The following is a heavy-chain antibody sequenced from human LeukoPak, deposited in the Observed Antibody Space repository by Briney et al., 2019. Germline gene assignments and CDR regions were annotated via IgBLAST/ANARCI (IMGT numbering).Heavy chain of an antibody. V-gene: IGHV4-39*01. CDR1: GGSISSSSYY. J-gene: IGHJ6*02. Sequence: SETLSLTCTVSGGSISSSSYYWGWLRQPPGKGREWIRCIYYSGNTYYNPSLNSPVTISVDTSNNQFSLKLSSVTAADTAVYYCARQGSTGLSYYYHYGMDVWGQGTTVTVSS. CDR3: ARQGSTGLSYYYHYGMDV. CDR2: IYYSGNT. D-gene: IGHD2-2*01.